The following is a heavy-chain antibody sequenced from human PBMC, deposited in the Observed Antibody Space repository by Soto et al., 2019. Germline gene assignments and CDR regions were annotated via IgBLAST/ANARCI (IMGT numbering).Heavy chain of an antibody. J-gene: IGHJ5*02. D-gene: IGHD3-3*01. V-gene: IGHV3-21*01. CDR2: ISSSSSYI. Sequence: EVQLVESGGGLVKAGGSLRLSCAASGFTFSSYSMNWVRQAPGQGLVWVSSISSSSSYIYYADSVKGRFTISRDNAKNSLYLRMNGLRAEDKAVYYCASLLTIFGVVWGAPWGQGTLVTVSS. CDR3: ASLLTIFGVVWGAP. CDR1: GFTFSSYS.